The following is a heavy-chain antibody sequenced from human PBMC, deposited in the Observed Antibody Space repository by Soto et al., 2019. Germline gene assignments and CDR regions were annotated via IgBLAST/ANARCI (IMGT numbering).Heavy chain of an antibody. Sequence: PGGSLRLSCADSGFTFSDYGMDWVRQAPGKGLEWVAVISDDGSNKYYVDCVKGRFTISRGTSKNTLYLQMNSLRAEDTAVYYCVKWGLATITTRGWCYFDYWGQGALVTVSS. CDR2: ISDDGSNK. D-gene: IGHD5-12*01. V-gene: IGHV3-30*18. CDR1: GFTFSDYG. CDR3: VKWGLATITTRGWCYFDY. J-gene: IGHJ4*02.